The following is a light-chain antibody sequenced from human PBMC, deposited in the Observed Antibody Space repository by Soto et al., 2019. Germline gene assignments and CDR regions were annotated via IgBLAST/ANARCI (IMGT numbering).Light chain of an antibody. CDR1: QSVSNTH. Sequence: IVLTQSPGTLSLSPGESATLSCRASQSVSNTHVAWYQQRPGQAPRLLIYDASRRDIGVPDRFSGSVSGTDVTLTISGLQTEDGAVYVCHQYGTSPQTFCQGTKVDNK. J-gene: IGKJ1*01. CDR2: DAS. V-gene: IGKV3-20*01. CDR3: HQYGTSPQT.